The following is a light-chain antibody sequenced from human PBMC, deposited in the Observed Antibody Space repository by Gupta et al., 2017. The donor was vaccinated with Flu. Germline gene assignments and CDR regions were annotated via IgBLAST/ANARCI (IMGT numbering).Light chain of an antibody. V-gene: IGLV2-14*01. CDR3: SSYTSHNTSV. Sequence: QSALPQPAPVSASPGQSITISCTGTSSYVGGYNYVSWFQQHPGKAPKLVIYEVSNRPSGVSNRFAGSKAGNTAFLTISGRQAEDEAYYYCSSYTSHNTSVFGGGTKLTVL. CDR2: EVS. CDR1: SSYVGGYNY. J-gene: IGLJ3*02.